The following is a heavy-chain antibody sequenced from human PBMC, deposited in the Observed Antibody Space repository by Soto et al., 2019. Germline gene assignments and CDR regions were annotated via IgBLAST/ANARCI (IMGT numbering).Heavy chain of an antibody. CDR1: GFTFSSYE. CDR2: ISSSGSTI. J-gene: IGHJ3*02. V-gene: IGHV3-48*03. Sequence: PGGSLRLSCAASGFTFSSYEMNWVRQAPGKGLEWVSYISSSGSTIYYADSVKGRFTISRDNAKNSLYLQMNSLRAEDTAVYYCARRIRDGSGSTAFDIWGQGTMVTVSS. CDR3: ARRIRDGSGSTAFDI. D-gene: IGHD3-10*01.